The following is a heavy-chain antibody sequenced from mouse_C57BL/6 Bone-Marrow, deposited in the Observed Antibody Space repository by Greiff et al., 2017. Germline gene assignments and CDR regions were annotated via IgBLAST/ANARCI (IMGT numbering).Heavy chain of an antibody. D-gene: IGHD2-5*01. Sequence: QVQLQQPGAELVMPGASVKLSCKASGYTFTSYWMHWVKQRPGQGLEWIGEIDPSDSYTNYNQKFKGKSTLTVDKSSSTAYMQLSSLTSEDSAVYYCARGSNEGPWFAYWGQGTLVTVSA. J-gene: IGHJ3*01. V-gene: IGHV1-69*01. CDR1: GYTFTSYW. CDR2: IDPSDSYT. CDR3: ARGSNEGPWFAY.